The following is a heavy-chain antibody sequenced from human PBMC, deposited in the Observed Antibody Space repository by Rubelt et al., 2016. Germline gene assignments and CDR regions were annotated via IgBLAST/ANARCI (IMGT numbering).Heavy chain of an antibody. V-gene: IGHV1-69*01. CDR1: GGTFSSYA. D-gene: IGHD6-6*01. CDR3: ATTIAIRPYYFDY. CDR2: IIPVFGTA. Sequence: QVQLVQSGAEVKKPGSSVKVSCKASGGTFSSYAISWVRQAPGQGLEWMGGIIPVFGTATYAQKFQCRITMPADESTSSAYMELSSLRSEDTAVYYCATTIAIRPYYFDYWGQGTLVTVSS. J-gene: IGHJ4*02.